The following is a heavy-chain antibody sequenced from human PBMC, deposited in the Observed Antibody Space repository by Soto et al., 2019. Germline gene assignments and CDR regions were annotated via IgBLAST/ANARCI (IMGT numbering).Heavy chain of an antibody. J-gene: IGHJ4*02. CDR1: SGSFSGYY. V-gene: IGHV4-34*01. D-gene: IGHD3-3*01. CDR2: ITHGGST. CDR3: ARGRLFLTTSGLAITYFDY. Sequence: SETLSLTCAVYSGSFSGYYYSGIRQSPGKGLEWIGEITHGGSTTYSPSLKSRVTMSLDTSKNQFSRNMTSMTAADTAVYYCARGRLFLTTSGLAITYFDYWGQGTMVTVSS.